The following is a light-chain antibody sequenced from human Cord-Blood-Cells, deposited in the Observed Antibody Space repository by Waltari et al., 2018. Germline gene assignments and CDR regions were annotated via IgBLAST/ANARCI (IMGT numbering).Light chain of an antibody. V-gene: IGKV1-39*01. CDR1: QSISSY. J-gene: IGKJ3*01. CDR3: QQSYRTPLVT. CDR2: AAS. Sequence: DIQMTQSPSSLSASVGDRVTITCRASQSISSYLNWYQQKPGKAPKLLISAASSLQSGVPSRFSGSGSGTDFTLTISSLQPEDFATYYCQQSYRTPLVTFGPGTKVDIK.